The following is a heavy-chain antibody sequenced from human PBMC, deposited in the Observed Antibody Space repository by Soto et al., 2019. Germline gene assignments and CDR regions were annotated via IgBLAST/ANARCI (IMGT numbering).Heavy chain of an antibody. V-gene: IGHV1-18*01. CDR3: AKDRSGWFDP. CDR1: GDTFTSYG. J-gene: IGHJ5*02. Sequence: ASVKVSCKASGDTFTSYGISWVRQAPGQGLEWMGWISAYNGNTNYAQKLQGRVTMTTDTSTSTAYMELNSLRAEDTAVYYCAKDRSGWFDPWGQGTLVTVSS. D-gene: IGHD2-15*01. CDR2: ISAYNGNT.